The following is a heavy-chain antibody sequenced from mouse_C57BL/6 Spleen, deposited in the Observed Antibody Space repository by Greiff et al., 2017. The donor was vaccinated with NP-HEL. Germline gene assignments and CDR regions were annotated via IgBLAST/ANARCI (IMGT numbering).Heavy chain of an antibody. Sequence: EVKLQQSGPELVKPGASVKISCKASGYTFTDYYMNWVKQSHGKSLEWIGDINPNNGGTSYNQKFKGKATLTVDKSSSTAYMELRSLTSEDSAVYYCARGWLLRGFDYWGQGTTLTVSS. J-gene: IGHJ2*01. CDR1: GYTFTDYY. CDR3: ARGWLLRGFDY. D-gene: IGHD2-3*01. CDR2: INPNNGGT. V-gene: IGHV1-26*01.